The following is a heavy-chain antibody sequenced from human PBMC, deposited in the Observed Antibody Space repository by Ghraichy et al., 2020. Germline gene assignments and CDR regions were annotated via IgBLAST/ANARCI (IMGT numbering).Heavy chain of an antibody. CDR3: ARSTGAHYGMDV. J-gene: IGHJ6*02. V-gene: IGHV3-7*01. D-gene: IGHD2-8*02. Sequence: LSLTCAASGFTFSSYWMTWVRQAPGKGLEWVANIHLYGSEKYHVDSVKGRFTISRDNAENSLYLQMSSLRVEDTAVYFCARSTGAHYGMDVWGQGTTVTVSS. CDR1: GFTFSSYW. CDR2: IHLYGSEK.